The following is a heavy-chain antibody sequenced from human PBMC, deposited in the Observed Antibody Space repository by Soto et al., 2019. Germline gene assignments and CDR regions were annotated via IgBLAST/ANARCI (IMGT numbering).Heavy chain of an antibody. CDR3: ARDNGTGTYYTPS. J-gene: IGHJ5*02. V-gene: IGHV3-74*01. D-gene: IGHD3-10*01. CDR1: GLTFSSYW. CDR2: IKRDGSST. Sequence: EEQLVESGGGLVQPGGSLRLSCAASGLTFSSYWMHWVRQAPGKGLVWVSRIKRDGSSTSYADSVEGRFTISRDNAKNTVYLQMNRLRGEDTAVYYCARDNGTGTYYTPSWGQGTLVTVSS.